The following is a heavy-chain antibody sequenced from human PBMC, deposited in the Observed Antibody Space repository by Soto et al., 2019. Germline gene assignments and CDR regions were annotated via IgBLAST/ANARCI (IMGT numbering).Heavy chain of an antibody. J-gene: IGHJ5*02. CDR1: GDSVSSNSAA. CDR2: TYYRSKWYN. D-gene: IGHD6-19*01. CDR3: AREEEIAVAGNNWFDP. Sequence: SQTLSLTCATSGDSVSSNSAAWNWIRQSPSRGLEWLGRTYYRSKWYNDYAVSVKSRITINPDTSKNQFSLQLNSVTPEDTAVYYCAREEEIAVAGNNWFDPWGQGTLVTVSS. V-gene: IGHV6-1*01.